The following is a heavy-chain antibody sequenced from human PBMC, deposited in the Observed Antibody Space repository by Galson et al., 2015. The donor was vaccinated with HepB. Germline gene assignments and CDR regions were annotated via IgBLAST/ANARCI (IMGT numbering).Heavy chain of an antibody. V-gene: IGHV3-48*02. CDR2: ISSTSSAI. CDR1: GFTSSYYN. CDR3: ARDNMVAGAVDI. Sequence: SLRLSCAASGFTSSYYNMDWVRQAPGKGLEWVSYISSTSSAIYYADSVKGRFTISRDNAKNSLYLQMNSLRDEDTAIYYCARDNMVAGAVDIWGQGTMVAVSS. D-gene: IGHD5-12*01. J-gene: IGHJ3*02.